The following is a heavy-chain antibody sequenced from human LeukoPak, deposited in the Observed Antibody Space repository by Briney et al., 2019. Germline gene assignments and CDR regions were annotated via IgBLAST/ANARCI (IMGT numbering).Heavy chain of an antibody. Sequence: GGSLRPSCAASGFTFSSYGMHWVRQAPGKGLEWVAVIWYDGSNKYYADSVKGRFTVSRDNSKNTLYLQMNSLRAEDTAVYYCARAKWLPPRYYYYGMDVWGQGTTVTVSS. J-gene: IGHJ6*02. D-gene: IGHD6-19*01. CDR2: IWYDGSNK. CDR1: GFTFSSYG. V-gene: IGHV3-33*01. CDR3: ARAKWLPPRYYYYGMDV.